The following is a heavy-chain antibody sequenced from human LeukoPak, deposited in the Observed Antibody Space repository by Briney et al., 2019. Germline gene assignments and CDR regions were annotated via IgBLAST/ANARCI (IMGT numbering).Heavy chain of an antibody. J-gene: IGHJ6*03. CDR3: ARRSGGGSYRPLYYYYMDV. CDR1: GYTFTGYY. CDR2: INPNSGGT. D-gene: IGHD2-15*01. Sequence: SVKVSCKASGYTFTGYYMHWVRQAPGQGLEWMGRINPNSGGTNYAQKFQGRVTMTRDTSISTAYMELSRLRSDDTAVYYCARRSGGGSYRPLYYYYMDVWGKGTTVTVSS. V-gene: IGHV1-2*06.